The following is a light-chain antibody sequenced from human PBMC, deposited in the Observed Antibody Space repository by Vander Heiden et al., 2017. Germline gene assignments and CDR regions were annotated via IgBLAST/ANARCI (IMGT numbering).Light chain of an antibody. CDR1: QGISNY. CDR2: AAS. J-gene: IGKJ2*01. Sequence: AVLSTQSPSSLSASTGDRVTITCRASQGISNYLAWYQQKPGKAPKLLIYAASTLQSGVPSRFSGSGSGTDFTLTISSLQSEDFATYYCQQYYRYAPTFGEGTKLEIK. CDR3: QQYYRYAPT. V-gene: IGKV1-8*01.